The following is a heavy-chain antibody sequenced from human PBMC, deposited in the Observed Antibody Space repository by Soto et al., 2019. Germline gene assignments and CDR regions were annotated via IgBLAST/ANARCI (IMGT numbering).Heavy chain of an antibody. V-gene: IGHV3-74*01. CDR1: GFTFSSYA. J-gene: IGHJ4*02. Sequence: GGSLRLSCAASGFTFSSYAMSWVRQAPGKGLVWVSRINRDGSSTTYADSVMGRFTISRDNAKNTLYLQMNSLRAEDTAVYYCARASITLDYWGQGTPVTVSS. CDR3: ARASITLDY. CDR2: INRDGSST.